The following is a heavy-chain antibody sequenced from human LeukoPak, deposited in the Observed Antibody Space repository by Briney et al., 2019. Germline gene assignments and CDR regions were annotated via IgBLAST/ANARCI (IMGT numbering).Heavy chain of an antibody. J-gene: IGHJ3*02. Sequence: PSETLSLTCTVSGGSISSSSYYWGWIRQPPGKGLEWIGSIYYSGSTYYNPSLRSRVTISVDTSKNQFSLKLSSVTAADTAVYYCASGLFGELDAFEIWGQGTMVTVSS. V-gene: IGHV4-39*07. D-gene: IGHD3-10*02. CDR1: GGSISSSSYY. CDR3: ASGLFGELDAFEI. CDR2: IYYSGST.